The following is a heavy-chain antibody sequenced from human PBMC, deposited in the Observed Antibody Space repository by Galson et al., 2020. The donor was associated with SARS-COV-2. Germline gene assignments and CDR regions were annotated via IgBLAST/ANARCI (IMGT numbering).Heavy chain of an antibody. CDR3: AKLAEGRRSSEDY. CDR1: RGSISNHY. D-gene: IGHD1-26*01. V-gene: IGHV4-59*08. CDR2: IDDSGTT. J-gene: IGHJ4*02. Sequence: TWETLSLTCTVSRGSISNHYWSWIRQPPGKGLEWIGYIDDSGTTNFNPSLKSRVTISLDTPKNQFSLKVNSVTAADTAVYYCAKLAEGRRSSEDYWGQGTWVTVSS.